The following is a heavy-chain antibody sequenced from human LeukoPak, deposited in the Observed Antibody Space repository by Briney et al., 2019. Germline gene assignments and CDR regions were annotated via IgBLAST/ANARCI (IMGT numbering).Heavy chain of an antibody. J-gene: IGHJ3*02. D-gene: IGHD3-16*01. CDR3: ARHGGPDAFDI. CDR1: GGSISSYY. V-gene: IGHV4-4*09. CDR2: IYTSGST. Sequence: SETLSLTCTVSGGSISSYYCSWIRQPPGKGLEWIGYIYTSGSTNYNPSLKSRVTISVDTSKNQFSLKLSSVTAADTAVYYCARHGGPDAFDIWGQGTMVTVSS.